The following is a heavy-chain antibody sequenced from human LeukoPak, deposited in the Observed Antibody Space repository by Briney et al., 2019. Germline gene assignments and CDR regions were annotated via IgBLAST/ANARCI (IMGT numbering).Heavy chain of an antibody. D-gene: IGHD3-22*01. V-gene: IGHV3-74*01. CDR3: ARSAYYDSRGYYYDH. J-gene: IGHJ5*02. CDR2: INTDGSTT. CDR1: GFTFSSYW. Sequence: GGSLRLSCAASGFTFSSYWMHWVRHTPGKGLVWVSRINTDGSTTNYADSVKGRFTISRDNARKTLDLQMNSLKVEDTAVYFCARSAYYDSRGYYYDHWGQGTLVAVSS.